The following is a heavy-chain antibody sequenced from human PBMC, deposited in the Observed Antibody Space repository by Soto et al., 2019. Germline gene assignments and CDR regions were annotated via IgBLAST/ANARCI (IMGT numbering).Heavy chain of an antibody. CDR2: IFSNDEK. J-gene: IGHJ3*02. CDR3: ARTGSSWYDAFDI. CDR1: GFSLSNARMG. Sequence: QVTLKESGPVLVKPTETLTLTCTVSGFSLSNARMGVSWIRQPPGKALEWLAHIFSNDEKSYSTSLKSRLTISKATSKSQVVLTMTNMDPVDTATYYCARTGSSWYDAFDIWGQGTMVTVSS. D-gene: IGHD6-13*01. V-gene: IGHV2-26*01.